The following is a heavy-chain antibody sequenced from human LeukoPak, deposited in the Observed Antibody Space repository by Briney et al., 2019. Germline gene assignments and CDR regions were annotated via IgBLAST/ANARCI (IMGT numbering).Heavy chain of an antibody. CDR2: ISSSGSTI. V-gene: IGHV3-11*01. Sequence: GGSLRLSYAASGFTFSDYYMSWIRQAPGKGLEWVSYISSSGSTIYYADSVKGRFTISRDNAKNSLYLQMNSLRAEDTAVYYCARDPYDFWSGYYDYYYYYYMDVWGKGTTVTVSS. CDR1: GFTFSDYY. D-gene: IGHD3-3*01. CDR3: ARDPYDFWSGYYDYYYYYYMDV. J-gene: IGHJ6*03.